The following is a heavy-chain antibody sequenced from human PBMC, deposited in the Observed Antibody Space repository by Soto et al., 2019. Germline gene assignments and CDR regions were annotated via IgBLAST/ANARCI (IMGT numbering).Heavy chain of an antibody. CDR1: GGSFSGYY. V-gene: IGHV4-34*01. Sequence: QVQLQQWGAGLLKPSETLSLTCAVYGGSFSGYYWSWIRQPPGKGLEWIGEINHSGSTNYNPSLKSRVTISVDTSKNQFSLKLSSVTAADTAVYYCARGLGSSVTYEYFQHWGQGTLVTVSS. J-gene: IGHJ1*01. CDR2: INHSGST. CDR3: ARGLGSSVTYEYFQH. D-gene: IGHD6-19*01.